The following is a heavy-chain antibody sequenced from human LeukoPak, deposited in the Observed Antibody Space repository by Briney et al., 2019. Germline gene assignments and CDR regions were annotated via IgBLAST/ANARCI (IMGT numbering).Heavy chain of an antibody. CDR2: IYAAGST. CDR3: VRRSSGNSWHIDS. Sequence: GGSLRLSCAASGFTFSAYDIHWVRQGSGEVLEWVGAIYAAGSTFYRDSVEGRFTISRENAKNPLYLQMNSLRAGGTAVYYCVRRSSGNSWHIDSWGQGTLVTVSS. CDR1: GFTFSAYD. D-gene: IGHD6-13*01. J-gene: IGHJ4*02. V-gene: IGHV3-13*01.